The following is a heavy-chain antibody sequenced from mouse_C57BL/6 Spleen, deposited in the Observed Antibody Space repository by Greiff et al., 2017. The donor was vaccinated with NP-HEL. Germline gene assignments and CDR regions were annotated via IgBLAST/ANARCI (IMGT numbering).Heavy chain of an antibody. Sequence: EVKLVESGGGLVQPGGSLKLSCAASGFTFSDYYMYWVRQTPEKRLEWVAYISNGGGSTYYPDTVKGRFTISRDNAKNTLYLQMSRLKSEDTAMYYCARGLLLRSMDYWGQGTSVTVSS. CDR1: GFTFSDYY. CDR3: ARGLLLRSMDY. V-gene: IGHV5-12*01. D-gene: IGHD1-1*01. J-gene: IGHJ4*01. CDR2: ISNGGGST.